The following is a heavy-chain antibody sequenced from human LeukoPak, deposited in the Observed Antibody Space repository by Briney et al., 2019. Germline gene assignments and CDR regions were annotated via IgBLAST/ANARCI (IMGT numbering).Heavy chain of an antibody. CDR3: ATIRGQYCSGGSCYGPDY. V-gene: IGHV3-23*01. CDR1: GFTFSSYA. CDR2: ISGSGGST. Sequence: PGGSLRLSCAASGFTFSSYAMSWVRQAPGKGLEWVSAISGSGGSTYYADSVKGRFTISRDSSKNILYLQMNSLRAEDTAVYYCATIRGQYCSGGSCYGPDYWGQGTLVTVSS. D-gene: IGHD2-15*01. J-gene: IGHJ4*02.